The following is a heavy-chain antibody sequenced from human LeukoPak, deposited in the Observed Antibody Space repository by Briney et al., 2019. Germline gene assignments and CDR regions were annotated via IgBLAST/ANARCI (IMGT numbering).Heavy chain of an antibody. CDR3: ARDGGYCSSTSCYPYFDY. D-gene: IGHD2-2*01. CDR2: IKQDGSEK. CDR1: GFTVSSNY. Sequence: GGSLRLSCAASGFTVSSNYMSWVRQAPGKGLEWVANIKQDGSEKYYVDSVKGRFTISRDNAKNSLYLHMNSLRAEDTAVYYCARDGGYCSSTSCYPYFDYWGQGTLVTVSS. V-gene: IGHV3-7*01. J-gene: IGHJ4*02.